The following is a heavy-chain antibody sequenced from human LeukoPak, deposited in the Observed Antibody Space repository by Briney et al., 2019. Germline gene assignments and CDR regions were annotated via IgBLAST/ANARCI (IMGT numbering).Heavy chain of an antibody. V-gene: IGHV4-31*03. CDR1: GVSISSGDYY. Sequence: PSETLSLTCTVSGVSISSGDYYWSWIRQHPGKGLEWIGYIYYSGSTYYNPSLKSRVTISVDTSKNQFSLKLSSVTAADTAVYYCARLRFGEEDYWGQGTLVTVSS. D-gene: IGHD3-10*01. CDR3: ARLRFGEEDY. CDR2: IYYSGST. J-gene: IGHJ4*02.